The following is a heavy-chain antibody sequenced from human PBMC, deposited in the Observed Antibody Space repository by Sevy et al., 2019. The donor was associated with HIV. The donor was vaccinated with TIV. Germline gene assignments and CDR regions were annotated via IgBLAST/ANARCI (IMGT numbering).Heavy chain of an antibody. CDR3: ARESIAVAGIGYYFHY. CDR1: GLTYNGYG. Sequence: GGCLRLSCAASGLTYNGYGMHWVRQAPGKGLEWVAVIWYDGSNKEYADSVKGRFTISRDNSKNTLYLQMNNLRAEDTAVYYCARESIAVAGIGYYFHYWGQGSLVTVSS. CDR2: IWYDGSNK. D-gene: IGHD6-19*01. J-gene: IGHJ4*02. V-gene: IGHV3-33*01.